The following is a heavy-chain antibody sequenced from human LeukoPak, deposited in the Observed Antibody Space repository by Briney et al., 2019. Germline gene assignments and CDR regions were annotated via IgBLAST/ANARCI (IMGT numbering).Heavy chain of an antibody. D-gene: IGHD2-8*02. CDR3: ARDTLWSFGA. Sequence: RPGGSLRLSCAASGFTFSSYSMNWVRQAPGKGLEWVSYITNSGSTIYYSDSFMGRFTISRDNAKNSLYLQMSSLRAEDTAVYYCARDTLWSFGAWGQGTLVTVSS. CDR2: ITNSGSTI. CDR1: GFTFSSYS. V-gene: IGHV3-48*04. J-gene: IGHJ5*02.